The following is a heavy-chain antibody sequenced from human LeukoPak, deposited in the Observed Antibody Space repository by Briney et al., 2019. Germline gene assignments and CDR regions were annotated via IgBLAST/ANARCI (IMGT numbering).Heavy chain of an antibody. CDR1: GGSISSYY. Sequence: SETLSLTCTVSGGSISSYYWSWIRQPPGKGLEWIGYIYYSGSTNYNPSLKSRVTISVDTSKNQFSLKLSSVTAADTAVYYCARTGDDGVYAFDIWGQGTVVTVSS. V-gene: IGHV4-59*08. CDR2: IYYSGST. CDR3: ARTGDDGVYAFDI. D-gene: IGHD7-27*01. J-gene: IGHJ3*02.